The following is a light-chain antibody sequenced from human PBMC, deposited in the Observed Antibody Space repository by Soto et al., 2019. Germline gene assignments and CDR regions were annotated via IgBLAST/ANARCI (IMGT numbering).Light chain of an antibody. CDR3: QQYNSWPLA. J-gene: IGKJ4*01. CDR2: GAS. Sequence: DTMMTQSPDPLSVSVGERATIPCRASQSISRKLAWYQGKPGQAPRLLIYGASTRANGIPDSVSGRGSGTEGTLTISRLQPEDSEVYDCQQYNSWPLACGEGTQVDIK. V-gene: IGKV3-15*01. CDR1: QSISRK.